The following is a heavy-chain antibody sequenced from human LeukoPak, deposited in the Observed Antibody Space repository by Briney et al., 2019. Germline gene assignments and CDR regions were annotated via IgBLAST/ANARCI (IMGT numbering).Heavy chain of an antibody. Sequence: SETLSLTCTVSGGSISSYHWSWIRQPAGKGLEWIGRTYSSGSTNYNPSLKSRVTMSVDTSKNQFSLKLSSVTAADTAVYYCARGAASSAFDIWGQGTMVTVSS. V-gene: IGHV4-4*07. D-gene: IGHD3-16*01. CDR2: TYSSGST. J-gene: IGHJ3*02. CDR1: GGSISSYH. CDR3: ARGAASSAFDI.